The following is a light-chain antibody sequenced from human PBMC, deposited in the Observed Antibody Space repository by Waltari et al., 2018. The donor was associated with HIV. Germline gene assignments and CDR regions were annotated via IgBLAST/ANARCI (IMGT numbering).Light chain of an antibody. CDR2: GSS. J-gene: IGKJ1*01. V-gene: IGKV3-20*01. Sequence: EIVLTQSPGTLSSSPGERATLSCRANQTVSSNYLAWYQQKPGQAPRLLIYGSSSRATGIPDRFSGSGSGTDFTLTISRLEPEDFAVYYCQQFDSSPTFGQGTKVEIK. CDR1: QTVSSNY. CDR3: QQFDSSPT.